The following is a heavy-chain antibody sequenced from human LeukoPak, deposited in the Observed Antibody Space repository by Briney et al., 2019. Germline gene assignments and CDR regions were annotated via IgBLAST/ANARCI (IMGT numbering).Heavy chain of an antibody. CDR3: ARGLGVIIRRPRAFDY. CDR2: INHSGST. Sequence: SETLSLTCAVYGGSFSGYYWSWIRQPPGKGLEWIGEINHSGSTNYNPSLKSRVTISVDTSKNQFSLKLSSVTAADTAVYYCARGLGVIIRRPRAFDYWGQGTLVTVSS. J-gene: IGHJ4*02. D-gene: IGHD3-10*01. CDR1: GGSFSGYY. V-gene: IGHV4-34*01.